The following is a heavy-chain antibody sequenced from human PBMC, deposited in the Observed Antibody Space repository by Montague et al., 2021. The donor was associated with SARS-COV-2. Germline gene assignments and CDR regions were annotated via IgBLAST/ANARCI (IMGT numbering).Heavy chain of an antibody. J-gene: IGHJ4*02. V-gene: IGHV3-48*03. CDR1: GFPFSSYE. CDR2: ISSSGSNI. D-gene: IGHD3-22*01. CDR3: ARRTYYDGY. Sequence: SRSLSLSASGFPFSSYEMNWFRQAPGKGLEWVSYISSSGSNIHYADSVKGRFSIYRDNAKNSLYLQMNSLRAEDTAVYYCARRTYYDGYWGQGTLVTVSS.